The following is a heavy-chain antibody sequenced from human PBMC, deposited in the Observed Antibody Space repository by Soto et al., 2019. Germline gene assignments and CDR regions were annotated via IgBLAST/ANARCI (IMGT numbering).Heavy chain of an antibody. V-gene: IGHV4-4*02. CDR1: GGSFTSNNW. CDR3: ASRDPGTSVDY. D-gene: IGHD1-7*01. Sequence: SATLSLTGAVSGGSFTSNNWWTWVRQPPGQGLEWIGEIYRTGSTNYNPSLKSRVTISLDKSENQFSLKVTSLTAADTAVYYCASRDPGTSVDYWGQGTLVTVSS. CDR2: IYRTGST. J-gene: IGHJ4*02.